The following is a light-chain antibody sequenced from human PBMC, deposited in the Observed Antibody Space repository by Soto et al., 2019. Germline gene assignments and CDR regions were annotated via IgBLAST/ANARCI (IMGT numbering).Light chain of an antibody. Sequence: DIVMTQSPLSLPVTPGEPASISCRSSQSLLHSNGYNYLDWYLQKPGQSPQLLIYLGSNRASGVPDRFSGSGSGTDFTLKISRVEAEDVGVYYCMQALLLNTFGGGTKVEIK. CDR2: LGS. CDR1: QSLLHSNGYNY. CDR3: MQALLLNT. V-gene: IGKV2-28*01. J-gene: IGKJ4*01.